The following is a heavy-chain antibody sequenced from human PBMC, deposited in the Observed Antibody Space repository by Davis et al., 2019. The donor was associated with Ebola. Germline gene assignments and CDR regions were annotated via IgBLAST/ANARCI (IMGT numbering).Heavy chain of an antibody. V-gene: IGHV4-34*01. Sequence: PSETLSLTCAVYGRSFSGYYWSWIRQPPGKGLEWIGEINHSGSTNYNPSLKSRVTISVDTSKNQFSLKLSSVTAADTAVYYCARVLSDYWGQGTLVTVSS. CDR3: ARVLSDY. CDR1: GRSFSGYY. J-gene: IGHJ4*02. D-gene: IGHD2-15*01. CDR2: INHSGST.